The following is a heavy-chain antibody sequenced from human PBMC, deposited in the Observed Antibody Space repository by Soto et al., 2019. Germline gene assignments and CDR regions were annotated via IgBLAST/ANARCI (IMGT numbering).Heavy chain of an antibody. J-gene: IGHJ5*02. CDR3: ARAWTATAGWANWFDR. CDR1: GGSISGEGYY. D-gene: IGHD6-13*01. V-gene: IGHV4-31*03. CDR2: IHYSGST. Sequence: QVQLQESGPGLVEPSQTLSLNCTVSGGSISGEGYYWSWIRQYSGRGLEWIGYIHYSGSTYSNPSLKSRFTISVDTSKTQFFLKLTSVTAADTALYYCARAWTATAGWANWFDRWGQGTLVTVSS.